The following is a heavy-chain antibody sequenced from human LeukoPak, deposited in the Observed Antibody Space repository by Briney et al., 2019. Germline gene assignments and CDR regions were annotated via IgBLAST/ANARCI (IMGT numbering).Heavy chain of an antibody. D-gene: IGHD3-16*01. CDR3: ARDGDGMDV. J-gene: IGHJ6*02. CDR2: ISSSSSYI. CDR1: GFTFSSYS. Sequence: GGSLRLSCAASGFTFSSYSMNGVRQAPGKGLECGSSISSSSSYIYYADSVKGRFTIYRDNAKNSLYLQMNSVRAEDTAVYYCARDGDGMDVWGQGTTVTVSS. V-gene: IGHV3-21*01.